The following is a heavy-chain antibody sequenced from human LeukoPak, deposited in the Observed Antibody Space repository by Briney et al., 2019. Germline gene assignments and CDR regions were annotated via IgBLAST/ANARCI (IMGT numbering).Heavy chain of an antibody. Sequence: GGSLRLSCAASGFSFSSYWMSWVRQAPGKGLEWVAFIHYDGSNKYYADSVKGRFTISRDNSKNMLYLQMNSLRAEDTAVYYCAKDREGYYDSRGLFDYWGQGTLVTVSS. CDR2: IHYDGSNK. J-gene: IGHJ4*02. CDR1: GFSFSSYW. CDR3: AKDREGYYDSRGLFDY. V-gene: IGHV3-30*02. D-gene: IGHD3-22*01.